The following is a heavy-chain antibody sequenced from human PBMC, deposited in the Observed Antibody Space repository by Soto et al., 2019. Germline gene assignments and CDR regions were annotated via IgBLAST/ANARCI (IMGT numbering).Heavy chain of an antibody. D-gene: IGHD2-15*01. CDR1: GLTVSSNY. V-gene: IGHV3-66*01. CDR3: ARAFRVVGAYGAGAFFDY. J-gene: IGHJ4*02. CDR2: IYSGTNT. Sequence: EVQLVDSGGDLVQPGGSLRLSCAASGLTVSSNYMGWVRQAPGKGLEWVSVIYSGTNTHYADSVRGRFTISRDNSKNTLYLQMNSLRAADTAVSYCARAFRVVGAYGAGAFFDYWAQGTLVTVSS.